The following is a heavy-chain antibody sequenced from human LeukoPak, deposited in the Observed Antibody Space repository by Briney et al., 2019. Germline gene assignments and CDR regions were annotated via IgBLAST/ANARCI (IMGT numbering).Heavy chain of an antibody. Sequence: GGSLRLSCAASGFIFSRNGMHWVRQAPGKGLEWVAVIWYDASSKFYADSVKGRFTISRDNSKNTLYLQMNSLRAEDTAVCYCARAKGDPVVPAAMLDYWGQGTLVTVSS. D-gene: IGHD2-2*01. V-gene: IGHV3-33*01. CDR2: IWYDASSK. J-gene: IGHJ4*02. CDR1: GFIFSRNG. CDR3: ARAKGDPVVPAAMLDY.